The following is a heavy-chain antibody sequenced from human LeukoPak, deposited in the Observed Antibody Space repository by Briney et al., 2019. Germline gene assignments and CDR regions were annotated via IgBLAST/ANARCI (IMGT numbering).Heavy chain of an antibody. CDR1: RGSISSSSYY. CDR3: ARHSHRGYCSGASCYRL. Sequence: SETLSLTCTVSRGSISSSSYYWGWIRQAPGKGLEWVGSISYSGNTYYSPSLKSRLTMSVDTSMNQFSLKLRSVTAADTAVYYCARHSHRGYCSGASCYRLWGQGTLVAVSA. CDR2: ISYSGNT. D-gene: IGHD2-15*01. J-gene: IGHJ4*02. V-gene: IGHV4-39*01.